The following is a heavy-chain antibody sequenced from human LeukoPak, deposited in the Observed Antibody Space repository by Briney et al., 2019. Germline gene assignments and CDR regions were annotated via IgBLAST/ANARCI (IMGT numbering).Heavy chain of an antibody. CDR1: GFTFSNAW. CDR3: TTAYNSSWYAFDI. Sequence: GGSLRLSCAASGFTFSNAWMSWVRQAPGKGLEWVGRIKSKTDGGTTDYAAPVKGRFTISRDGSKNTLYLQMNSLKTEDTAVCYCTTAYNSSWYAFDIWGQGTMVTVSS. J-gene: IGHJ3*02. D-gene: IGHD6-13*01. V-gene: IGHV3-15*01. CDR2: IKSKTDGGTT.